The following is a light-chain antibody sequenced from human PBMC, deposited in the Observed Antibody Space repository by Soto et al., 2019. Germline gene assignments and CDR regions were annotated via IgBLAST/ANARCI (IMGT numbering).Light chain of an antibody. CDR3: QQLNSPRT. Sequence: IRMTQSPSSFSASTGDRVTITCRASQGISSYLAWYQQKPGKAPKLLIYAASTLQSGVPSRFSGSGSGTDFTLTISSLQPEDFATYYCQQLNSPRTFGQGTKV. V-gene: IGKV1-8*01. CDR1: QGISSY. CDR2: AAS. J-gene: IGKJ1*01.